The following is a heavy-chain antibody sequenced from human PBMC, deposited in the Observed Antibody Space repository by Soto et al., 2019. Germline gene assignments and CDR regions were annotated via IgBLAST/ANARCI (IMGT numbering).Heavy chain of an antibody. CDR2: ILYSGTT. J-gene: IGHJ4*02. CDR3: ARLGWGNGDSDY. Sequence: QLQLQESGPGLVKFSETLSLTCSVSGGSINKSNYFWGWIRQARGKGLEWLGSILYSGTTSYNSSLKSRVTISVDTSKNQFSLKLTSVTAADTAVYFCARLGWGNGDSDYWGQGTLVTVSA. V-gene: IGHV4-39*01. D-gene: IGHD2-21*01. CDR1: GGSINKSNYF.